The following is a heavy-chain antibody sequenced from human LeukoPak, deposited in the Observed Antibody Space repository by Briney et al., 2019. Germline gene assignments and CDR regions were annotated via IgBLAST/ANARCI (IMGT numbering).Heavy chain of an antibody. CDR3: ARAYVDTAMVDYFDY. Sequence: PGGSLRLSCAASGFTFSSYWMHWVRQAPGKGLEWVAVISYDGSNKYYADSVKGRFTISRDNSKNTLYLQMNSLRAEDTAVYYCARAYVDTAMVDYFDYWGQGTLVTVSS. D-gene: IGHD5-18*01. V-gene: IGHV3-30-3*01. CDR1: GFTFSSYW. CDR2: ISYDGSNK. J-gene: IGHJ4*02.